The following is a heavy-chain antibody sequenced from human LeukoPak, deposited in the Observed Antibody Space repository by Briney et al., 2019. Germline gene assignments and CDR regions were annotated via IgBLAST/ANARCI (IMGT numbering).Heavy chain of an antibody. Sequence: GGSLRLSCAASGFTFSSYAMSWVRQAPGKGLEWVSAISSSGGSTYYADSVKGRFTISRDNSKNTLYLQMNSLRAEDTAVYYCAKDLGGPYYYDSSGYLNWFDPWGQGTLVTVSS. CDR2: ISSSGGST. D-gene: IGHD3-22*01. J-gene: IGHJ5*02. CDR1: GFTFSSYA. CDR3: AKDLGGPYYYDSSGYLNWFDP. V-gene: IGHV3-23*01.